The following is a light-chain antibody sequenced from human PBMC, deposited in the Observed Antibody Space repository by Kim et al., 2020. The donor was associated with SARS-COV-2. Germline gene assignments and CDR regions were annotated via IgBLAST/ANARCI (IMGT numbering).Light chain of an antibody. V-gene: IGKV3-11*01. J-gene: IGKJ1*01. CDR1: QSISSS. CDR2: DAS. Sequence: IVFTQTPATLFLFPGERATLSCRASQSISSSLAWYQQKPGQAPRLLIYDASNRATGIPARFSGSGSGTDFTLTISSLEAEDFAVYYCQPRSNSPTTFG. CDR3: QPRSNSPTT.